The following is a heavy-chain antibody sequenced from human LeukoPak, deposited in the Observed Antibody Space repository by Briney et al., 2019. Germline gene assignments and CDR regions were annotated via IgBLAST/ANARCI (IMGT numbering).Heavy chain of an antibody. D-gene: IGHD3-10*01. CDR1: GFSFGGHY. Sequence: GGSLRLSCAASGFSFGGHYMSWLRQAPGKGPGWISYISGNGGDIAYADSVKGRFTISRDNAKSSLHLQMNSLRVEDTAVYHCVRHAGRAGGQWGQGALIAVSS. CDR3: VRHAGRAGGQ. V-gene: IGHV3-11*01. J-gene: IGHJ4*02. CDR2: ISGNGGDI.